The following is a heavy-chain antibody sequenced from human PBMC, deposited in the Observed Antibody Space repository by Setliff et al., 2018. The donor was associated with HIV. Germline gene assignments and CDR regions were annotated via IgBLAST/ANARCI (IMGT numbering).Heavy chain of an antibody. CDR2: ISTFNGQT. CDR1: GYTFSTYG. V-gene: IGHV1-18*01. Sequence: ASVKVSCKASGYTFSTYGINWIRQAPGQGLEWMGWISTFNGQTNYAQKFRGRVTMTTETSTSTAYMELSSLRSEDTAVYYCARGFPSGSEGVFDPWGQGTLVTVSS. CDR3: ARGFPSGSEGVFDP. D-gene: IGHD3-16*01. J-gene: IGHJ5*02.